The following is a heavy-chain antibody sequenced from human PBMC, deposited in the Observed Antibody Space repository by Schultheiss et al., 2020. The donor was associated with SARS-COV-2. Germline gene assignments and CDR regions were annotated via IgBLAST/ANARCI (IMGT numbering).Heavy chain of an antibody. J-gene: IGHJ3*02. D-gene: IGHD3-22*01. CDR3: ARHGDSSGYYYDAFDI. Sequence: SETLSLTCTVSGGSISSSSYYWGWIRQPPGKGLEWIGEINHSGSTNYNPSLKSRVTISVDTSKNQFSLKLSSVTAADTAVYYCARHGDSSGYYYDAFDIWGQGTMVTVSS. CDR1: GGSISSSSYY. CDR2: INHSGST. V-gene: IGHV4-39*01.